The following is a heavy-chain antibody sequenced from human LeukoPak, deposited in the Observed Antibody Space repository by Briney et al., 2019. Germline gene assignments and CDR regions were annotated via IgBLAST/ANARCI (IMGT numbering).Heavy chain of an antibody. Sequence: SQTLSLTCTLSGGSISSGDYYWSWIRQPPGKGLEWIGYIYYSGSTYYNPSLKSRVTISVDTSKNQFSLKLSSVTAADTAVYYCARLPGGVGYNWSPRAFDYWGQGTLVTVSS. V-gene: IGHV4-30-4*08. CDR1: GGSISSGDYY. CDR2: IYYSGST. J-gene: IGHJ4*02. CDR3: ARLPGGVGYNWSPRAFDY. D-gene: IGHD1-20*01.